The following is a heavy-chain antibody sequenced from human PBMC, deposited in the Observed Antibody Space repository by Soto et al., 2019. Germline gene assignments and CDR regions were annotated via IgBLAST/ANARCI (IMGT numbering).Heavy chain of an antibody. CDR2: INPNSGGT. Sequence: QVQRVQSGAEVKKPGASVKVSCKASGYTFTCYYMHWVRQAPGQGLEWMGWINPNSGGTNYAQKFQGRVTMTRDTSIITAYMELSRLRSDDTAVYYCARGTYGSGAWFDPWGQGTLVTVSS. D-gene: IGHD3-10*01. V-gene: IGHV1-2*02. CDR3: ARGTYGSGAWFDP. J-gene: IGHJ5*02. CDR1: GYTFTCYY.